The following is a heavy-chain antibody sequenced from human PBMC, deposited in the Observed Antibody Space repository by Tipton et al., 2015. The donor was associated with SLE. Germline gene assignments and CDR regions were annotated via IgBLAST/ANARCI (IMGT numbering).Heavy chain of an antibody. CDR2: INPSGGST. CDR3: ARGEGDYVWGSYRPYFDY. V-gene: IGHV1-46*01. J-gene: IGHJ4*02. D-gene: IGHD3-16*02. CDR1: GYTFTSYY. Sequence: QLVQSGPEVKKPGASVKVSCKASGYTFTSYYMHWVRQAPGQGLEWMGIINPSGGSTSYAQKFQGRVTMTTDTSTSTAYMELRSLRSDDTAVYYCARGEGDYVWGSYRPYFDYWGQGTLVTVSS.